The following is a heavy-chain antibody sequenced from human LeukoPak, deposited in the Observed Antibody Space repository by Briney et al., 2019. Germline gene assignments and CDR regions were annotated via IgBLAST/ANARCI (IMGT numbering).Heavy chain of an antibody. V-gene: IGHV3-23*01. D-gene: IGHD1-26*01. Sequence: RGSLRLSCAASGFTFTSYSMSWVRQAPGKGLEWVSGTSDRGDYTYYADSVKGRFTISRDNSKNTLYLQMNSLRAEDTALYFCAKKAQYNGNYPLDYWGQGTLVTVSS. CDR1: GFTFTSYS. CDR2: TSDRGDYT. J-gene: IGHJ4*02. CDR3: AKKAQYNGNYPLDY.